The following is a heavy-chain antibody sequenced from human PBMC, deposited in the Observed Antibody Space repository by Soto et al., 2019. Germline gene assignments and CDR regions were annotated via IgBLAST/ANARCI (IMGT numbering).Heavy chain of an antibody. V-gene: IGHV3-11*01. D-gene: IGHD3-22*01. J-gene: IGHJ5*02. CDR3: ARDLCRSSSCYERWFDP. CDR2: ISASGSTI. CDR1: GFTFSDYY. Sequence: QVQLVESGGGWVEPGGSLRLSCAASGFTFSDYYMNWIRQAPGKGLEWISFISASGSTIYYADSVMGRFTISRDNAKNSLYLQVNSLRVEDTAVYYCARDLCRSSSCYERWFDPWGQGTLVTVSS.